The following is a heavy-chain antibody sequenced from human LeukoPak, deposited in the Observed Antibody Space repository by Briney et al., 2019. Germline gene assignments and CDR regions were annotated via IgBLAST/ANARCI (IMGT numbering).Heavy chain of an antibody. J-gene: IGHJ4*02. CDR1: GYTFTSCD. Sequence: ASVKVSCKASGYTFTSCDVNWVRQATGQGLEWMGWMNPNSGNTGYAQRFQGRVTMTRNTSISTAYMELSGLRSDDTAVYYCASRAVNSGSLLPFDYWGQGTQVTVSS. CDR3: ASRAVNSGSLLPFDY. D-gene: IGHD1-26*01. CDR2: MNPNSGNT. V-gene: IGHV1-8*01.